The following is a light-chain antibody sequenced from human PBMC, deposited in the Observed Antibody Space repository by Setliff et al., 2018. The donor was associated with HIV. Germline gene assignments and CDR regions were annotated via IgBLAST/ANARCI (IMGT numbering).Light chain of an antibody. CDR3: CSYTGSDTIDV. J-gene: IGLJ1*01. Sequence: QSALTQPASVSGSPGQSITISCSGTSSDFGDYNYVSWYQQHPGKAPQLIIYEVTKRPSGVSARFSGSKSGNTASLIISGLQAEDEADYYCCSYTGSDTIDVFGTGTKVTVL. V-gene: IGLV2-23*02. CDR1: SSDFGDYNY. CDR2: EVT.